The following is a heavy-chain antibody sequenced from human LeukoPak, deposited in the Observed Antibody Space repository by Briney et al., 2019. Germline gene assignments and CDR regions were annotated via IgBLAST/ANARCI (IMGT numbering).Heavy chain of an antibody. CDR3: ARDRGYCSGGSCLFYGMDV. CDR2: IYYSGST. V-gene: IGHV4-59*01. D-gene: IGHD2-15*01. J-gene: IGHJ6*02. CDR1: GGSISSYY. Sequence: KPSETLSLTCTVSGGSISSYYWSWIRQPPGKGLEWIGYIYYSGSTNYNPSLKSRVTISVDTSKDQFSLKLSSVTAADTAVYYCARDRGYCSGGSCLFYGMDVWGQGTTVTVSS.